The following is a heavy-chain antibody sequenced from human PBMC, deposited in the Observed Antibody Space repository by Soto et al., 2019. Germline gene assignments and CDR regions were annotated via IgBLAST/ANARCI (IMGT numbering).Heavy chain of an antibody. J-gene: IGHJ4*02. CDR1: GFTFSGHG. CDR3: ARGRGGDYGGNSGYYDY. CDR2: IWYDGSKK. D-gene: IGHD4-17*01. Sequence: QVQLVESGGGVVQPGTSLRLSCAASGFTFSGHGMHRVRQAPGKGLEWMAVIWYDGSKKYYGDSVKGRFTISRDNSKNALVLQMNSLRVEDTAVYYCARGRGGDYGGNSGYYDYWGQGTLVTVSS. V-gene: IGHV3-33*01.